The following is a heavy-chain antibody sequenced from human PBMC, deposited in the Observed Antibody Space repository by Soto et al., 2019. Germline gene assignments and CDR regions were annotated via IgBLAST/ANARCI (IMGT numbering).Heavy chain of an antibody. CDR1: GFILTECG. CDR3: ASVFY. J-gene: IGHJ4*02. Sequence: GGSLRLSCAASGFILTECGMNWVRQAPGKGLEWVSNINKDRSEKYSADSVKGRFTVSRDNAKNSLYLQMNSLRAEDTAIYYCASVFYWGQGALVTVSS. CDR2: INKDRSEK. V-gene: IGHV3-7*05.